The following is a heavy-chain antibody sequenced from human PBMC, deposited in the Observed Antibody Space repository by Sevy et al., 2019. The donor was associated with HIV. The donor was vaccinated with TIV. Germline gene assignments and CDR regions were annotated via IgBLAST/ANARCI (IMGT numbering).Heavy chain of an antibody. D-gene: IGHD6-13*01. V-gene: IGHV3-15*01. CDR2: IKSKSDGGTV. Sequence: GGPLRLSCAASGFTFSDAWMGWVRQAAGKGLECVGRIKSKSDGGTVKHAAPVKGRFTISRGDSKDTLYLQMNSLKTEDTAVYFCITYPRIATTGTGGFDPWGQGTLVTVSS. CDR1: GFTFSDAW. J-gene: IGHJ5*02. CDR3: ITYPRIATTGTGGFDP.